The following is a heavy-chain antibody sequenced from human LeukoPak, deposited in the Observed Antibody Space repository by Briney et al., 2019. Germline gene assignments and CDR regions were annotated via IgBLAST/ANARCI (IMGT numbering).Heavy chain of an antibody. CDR2: INPNSGGT. J-gene: IGHJ4*02. CDR1: GCTFTGYY. CDR3: ASHCSSTSCYSDY. V-gene: IGHV1-2*02. D-gene: IGHD2-2*01. Sequence: ASVKVSCKASGCTFTGYYMHWVRQAPGQGLEWMGWINPNSGGTNYAQKFQGRVTMTRDTSISTAYMELSRLRSNDTAVYYCASHCSSTSCYSDYWGQGTLVTVSS.